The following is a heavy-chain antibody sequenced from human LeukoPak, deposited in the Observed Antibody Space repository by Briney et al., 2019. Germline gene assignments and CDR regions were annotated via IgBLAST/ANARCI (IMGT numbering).Heavy chain of an antibody. CDR2: IYSGGSK. CDR3: ARQDWGPGGVDY. D-gene: IGHD7-27*01. V-gene: IGHV3-53*01. Sequence: GGSLRLSCAASGFTVSSNYMSWVRQAPGKGLEWVSVIYSGGSKYYADAVKGRFTSSRDNSKNTLYLQMNSRRAEDTAVYYCARQDWGPGGVDYWGQGTLVTVSS. J-gene: IGHJ4*02. CDR1: GFTVSSNY.